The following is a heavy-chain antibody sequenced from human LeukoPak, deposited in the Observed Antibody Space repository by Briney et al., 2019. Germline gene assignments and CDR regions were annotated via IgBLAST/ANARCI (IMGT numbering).Heavy chain of an antibody. D-gene: IGHD3-22*01. V-gene: IGHV3-74*01. CDR1: GFTFSNYW. CDR2: INSDGINT. Sequence: GGSLRLSCAASGFTFSNYWMHWVRQAPGKGLVWVSRINSDGINTSYADSVKGRFTISRENPKNTLNLQMNSLRAEDTAVYYCARDLGQYYDTSDNWFDPWGQGTLVTVSS. CDR3: ARDLGQYYDTSDNWFDP. J-gene: IGHJ5*02.